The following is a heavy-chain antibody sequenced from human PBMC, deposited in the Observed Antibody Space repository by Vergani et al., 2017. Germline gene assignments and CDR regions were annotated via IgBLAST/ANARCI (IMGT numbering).Heavy chain of an antibody. D-gene: IGHD6-6*01. CDR3: ARLYGSSRLTWAYNYYMDV. J-gene: IGHJ6*03. CDR1: GGSFSGYY. Sequence: QVQLQQWGAGLLKPSETLSLTCAVYGGSFSGYYWSWIRQPPGKGLEWIGEINHSGSTNYNPSLKSRVTISVETSKNQFSLKLSSVTAADTAVYYCARLYGSSRLTWAYNYYMDVGGKGTTVTVSS. V-gene: IGHV4-34*01. CDR2: INHSGST.